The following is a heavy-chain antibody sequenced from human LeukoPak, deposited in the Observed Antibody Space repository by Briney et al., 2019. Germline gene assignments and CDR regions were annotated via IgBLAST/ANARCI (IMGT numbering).Heavy chain of an antibody. J-gene: IGHJ6*02. CDR2: ITYDGSNK. Sequence: GRSLRLSCAASGFTFSSYAMHWVRQAPGKGLEWVAVITYDGSNKYYADSVKGRFTISRDNSKNTLYLQMNSLRAEDTAVYYCARREVTRAYYDIWTCYYSSYYHYGMDVWGQGTTVTVSS. D-gene: IGHD3-9*01. CDR3: ARREVTRAYYDIWTCYYSSYYHYGMDV. V-gene: IGHV3-30-3*01. CDR1: GFTFSSYA.